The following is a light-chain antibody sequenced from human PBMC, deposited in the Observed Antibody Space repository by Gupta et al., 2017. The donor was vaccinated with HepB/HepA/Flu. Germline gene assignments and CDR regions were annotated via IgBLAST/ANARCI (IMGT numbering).Light chain of an antibody. Sequence: SYELTQPPSVSVSPGQTARITCSGDSLPKQYAFWYQQKPGQAPVMVILNDSGSPSGTPGRFSASCAATTAMFTISGVQAEDDADYYCHSADSRGTVVFGGGTKLTVL. J-gene: IGLJ2*01. CDR3: HSADSRGTVV. CDR1: SLPKQY. V-gene: IGLV3-25*03. CDR2: NDS.